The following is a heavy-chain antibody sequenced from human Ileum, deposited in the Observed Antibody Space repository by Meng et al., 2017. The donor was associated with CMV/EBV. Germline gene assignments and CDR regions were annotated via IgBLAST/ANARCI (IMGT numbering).Heavy chain of an antibody. CDR3: ARLNYYDSREFDY. Sequence: VHLQESGPGLVKPSETLSLTCTVSGCSIRNYYWSWIRQPAGKGLEWIGRIYTGGSPNYNPSLYSRVTMSLDTSKNQFSLKLNSVTAADTAVYYCARLNYYDSREFDYWGQGTLVTVSS. D-gene: IGHD3-22*01. CDR1: GCSIRNYY. CDR2: IYTGGSP. J-gene: IGHJ4*02. V-gene: IGHV4-4*07.